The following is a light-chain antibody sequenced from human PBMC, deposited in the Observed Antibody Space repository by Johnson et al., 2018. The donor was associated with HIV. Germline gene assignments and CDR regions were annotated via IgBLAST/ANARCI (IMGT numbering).Light chain of an antibody. J-gene: IGLJ1*01. CDR2: EDT. Sequence: QSVLTQSPSVSAAPGQKVSISCSGSSSNIGDNYVSWYQQVPGTAPKLLIYEDTKRPSGIPDRFSGSKSGTSATLAITGLQTWDEADYYCETWDNSLNVGHVVGPGTKVIVL. CDR1: SSNIGDNY. V-gene: IGLV1-51*02. CDR3: ETWDNSLNVGHV.